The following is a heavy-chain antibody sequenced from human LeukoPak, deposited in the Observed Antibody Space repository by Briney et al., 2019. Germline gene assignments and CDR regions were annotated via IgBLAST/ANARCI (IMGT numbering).Heavy chain of an antibody. V-gene: IGHV4-34*01. CDR1: GGSFSGYY. D-gene: IGHD5-12*01. Sequence: SETLSLTCAVYGGSFSGYYWSWIRQPPGKGLEWIGEINHSGSTNYNPSLKSRVTISVDTSKNQFSLKLSSVTAADTAVYYCARGVVATIYYYYYYGMDVWGQGTTVTVSS. CDR3: ARGVVATIYYYYYYGMDV. CDR2: INHSGST. J-gene: IGHJ6*02.